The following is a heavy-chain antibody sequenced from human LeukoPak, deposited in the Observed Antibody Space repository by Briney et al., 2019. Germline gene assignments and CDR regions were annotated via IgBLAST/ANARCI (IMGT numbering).Heavy chain of an antibody. CDR1: GFTFSSYW. Sequence: GGPLRLSCAASGFTFSSYWMSWVRQAPGKGLEWVANIKPDGSEKYCVGSVKGRFTISRDNAKNSLYLQMNSLRAEDTAVYYCARGDFDDYGDYVDAFEFWGQGTMVIVSA. CDR3: ARGDFDDYGDYVDAFEF. J-gene: IGHJ3*01. V-gene: IGHV3-7*01. D-gene: IGHD4-17*01. CDR2: IKPDGSEK.